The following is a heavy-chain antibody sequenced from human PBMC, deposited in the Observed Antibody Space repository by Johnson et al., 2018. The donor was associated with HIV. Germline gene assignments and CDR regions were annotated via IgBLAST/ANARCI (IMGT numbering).Heavy chain of an antibody. V-gene: IGHV3-30*18. D-gene: IGHD4-23*01. CDR1: GFTFSSYG. CDR3: AKDVSVVTPSGSFDI. Sequence: QVQLVESGGGVVQPGRSLRLSCAASGFTFSSYGMHWVRQAPGKGLEWVAVITFEGSDKYYADSVKGRVTISRDDSKNTLYLRLNSLRPEDSAVYYCAKDVSVVTPSGSFDIWGQGTRVTVSS. J-gene: IGHJ3*02. CDR2: ITFEGSDK.